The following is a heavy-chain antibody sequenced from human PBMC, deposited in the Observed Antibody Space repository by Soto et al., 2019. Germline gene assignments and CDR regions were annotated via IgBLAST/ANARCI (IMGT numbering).Heavy chain of an antibody. CDR1: GGSISSSKW. D-gene: IGHD6-13*01. V-gene: IGHV4-4*02. Sequence: QMQLQESGPGLVKPWGTLSLTCGVSGGSISSSKWWPWVRQPPGKGPAWIGEIYHGGSTNYNRSRPNRVTISLDKSNNQYSLTLTPVPAADKAVYYCESQDYSSPTDASFLVNGYFDLWGRGILVTVSS. J-gene: IGHJ2*01. CDR3: ESQDYSSPTDASFLVNGYFDL. CDR2: IYHGGST.